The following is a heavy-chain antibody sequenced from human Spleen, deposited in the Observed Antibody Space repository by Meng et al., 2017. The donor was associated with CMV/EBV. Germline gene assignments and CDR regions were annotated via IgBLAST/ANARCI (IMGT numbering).Heavy chain of an antibody. V-gene: IGHV1-18*01. CDR1: GYTFTMYG. CDR3: ASTGYTSGWLNGLDL. J-gene: IGHJ3*01. CDR2: VSPYNTKT. Sequence: ASVKVSCKASGYTFTMYGFSWVRQAPGQGLEWMGWVSPYNTKTEYDKKFQGRVTMTTDTATSTAFLELRSLRSDDSAVYYCASTGYTSGWLNGLDLWGQGTVVTVSS. D-gene: IGHD6-19*01.